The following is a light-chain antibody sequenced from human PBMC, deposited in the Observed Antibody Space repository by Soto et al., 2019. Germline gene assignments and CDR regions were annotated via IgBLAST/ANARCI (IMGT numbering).Light chain of an antibody. V-gene: IGKV3-11*01. J-gene: IGKJ2*01. CDR2: DIS. Sequence: EIVLTQFPATLSLSPGDRATLSCRASQSVPSYLGWYQQKPGQAPRLLVYDISNRATGIPARFTGSGSGTDLTLTISSLEPEDSAVYYCQQPNAWPRNTFGQGTKLEI. CDR3: QQPNAWPRNT. CDR1: QSVPSY.